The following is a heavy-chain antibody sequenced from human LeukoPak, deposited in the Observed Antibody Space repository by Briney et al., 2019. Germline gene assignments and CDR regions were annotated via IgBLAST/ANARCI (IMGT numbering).Heavy chain of an antibody. V-gene: IGHV4-59*01. CDR2: MYHSGGT. J-gene: IGHJ4*02. CDR1: GGSISGYC. D-gene: IGHD1-26*01. Sequence: SETLSLTCTVSGGSISGYCWSWVRQPPGKGLEWIGYMYHSGGTNYNPSLKSRVTMSVDTSKNRFSLKLTSVTAADTAVYYCARYSLPPRNFGYWGQGTLVTVSS. CDR3: ARYSLPPRNFGY.